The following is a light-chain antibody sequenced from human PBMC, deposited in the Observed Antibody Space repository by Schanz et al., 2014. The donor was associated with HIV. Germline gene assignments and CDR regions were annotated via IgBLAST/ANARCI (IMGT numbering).Light chain of an antibody. CDR1: QSVSSN. J-gene: IGKJ2*01. CDR2: GAS. Sequence: EIVMTQSPATLSVSPGERATLSCRASQSVSSNLAWYQQKPGQAPRLLIYGASTRATGIPARFSGSGSGTEFTLTISSLQPDDFATYYCLQANSFPYTFGQGT. V-gene: IGKV3-15*01. CDR3: LQANSFPYT.